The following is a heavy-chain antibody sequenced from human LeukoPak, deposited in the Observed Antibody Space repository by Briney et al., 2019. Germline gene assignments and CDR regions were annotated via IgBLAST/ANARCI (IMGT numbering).Heavy chain of an antibody. J-gene: IGHJ4*02. V-gene: IGHV3-30*04. CDR3: ANDVHRGYSYPSGLSY. Sequence: PGGSLRLSCTASGFTFSSYAMHWVRQAPGKGLEWVAVISYDGSNKKYADSVKGRFTISRDNSKNTVYLQMNSVRAEDTAVYYCANDVHRGYSYPSGLSYWGQGTLVTVSS. D-gene: IGHD5-18*01. CDR2: ISYDGSNK. CDR1: GFTFSSYA.